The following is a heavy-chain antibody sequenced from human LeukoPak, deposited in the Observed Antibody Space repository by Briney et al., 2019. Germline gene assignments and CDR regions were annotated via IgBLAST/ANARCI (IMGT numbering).Heavy chain of an antibody. CDR2: MNPIRGNT. CDR3: ARGGHGSGSYTVY. J-gene: IGHJ4*02. V-gene: IGHV1-8*01. D-gene: IGHD3-10*01. Sequence: SVKVSYKASGYTFTSYDINWVRQATGHGLEWLGWMNPIRGNTGYAQKFQGRVTMTRDTSISTAYMELSSLRAEDTAVYYCARGGHGSGSYTVYWGQGTLVTVSS. CDR1: GYTFTSYD.